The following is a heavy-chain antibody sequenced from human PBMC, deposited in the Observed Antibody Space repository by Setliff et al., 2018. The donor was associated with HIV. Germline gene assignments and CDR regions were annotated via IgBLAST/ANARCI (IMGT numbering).Heavy chain of an antibody. CDR2: IYYSGST. Sequence: SETLSLTCTVSGGSISSISFYWGWIRQPPGKGLEWIGSIYYSGSTYYNPSLKSRVTISVDTSKNQFSLKLNSVTAADTAMYYCARHPPYCSGGSCYRGRGYYFDYWGQGTLVTVSS. CDR3: ARHPPYCSGGSCYRGRGYYFDY. D-gene: IGHD2-15*01. V-gene: IGHV4-39*01. CDR1: GGSISSISFY. J-gene: IGHJ4*02.